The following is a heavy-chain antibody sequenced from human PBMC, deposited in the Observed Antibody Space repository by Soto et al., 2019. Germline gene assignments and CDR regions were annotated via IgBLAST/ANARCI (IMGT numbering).Heavy chain of an antibody. CDR2: VKSKTHGVTT. D-gene: IGHD2-21*01. V-gene: IGHV3-15*01. J-gene: IGHJ4*02. Sequence: WVSPRLSCAASGSAFSGHTMNWVRQAPGKGLEWVGRVKSKTHGVTTDYAAPVKGRFTISRDDTENTVFLQMNRLKTEDTAVYYCATGGYSPDYWGQGTLVTVPS. CDR3: ATGGYSPDY. CDR1: GSAFSGHT.